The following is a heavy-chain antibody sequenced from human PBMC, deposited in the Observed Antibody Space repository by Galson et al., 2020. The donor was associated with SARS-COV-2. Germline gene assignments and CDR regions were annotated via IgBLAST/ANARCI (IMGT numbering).Heavy chain of an antibody. V-gene: IGHV4-34*01. CDR1: RASPTDYY. CDR2: VQHIVST. D-gene: IGHD3-22*01. J-gene: IGHJ4*02. Sequence: SETRSLTCPLHRASPTDYYWTWDRQPPGNGLEWIGEVQHIVSTNYNSSLKTRATISVTTSKDQFSLNRTAVTTADPAVYYCARGNREINMLLVVIVDVNYQFDGWGQGTLVTVAS. CDR3: ARGNREINMLLVVIVDVNYQFDG.